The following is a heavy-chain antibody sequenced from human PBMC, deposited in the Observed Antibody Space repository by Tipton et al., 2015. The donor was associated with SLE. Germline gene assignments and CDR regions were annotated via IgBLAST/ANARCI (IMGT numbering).Heavy chain of an antibody. CDR1: GGSFSGYY. J-gene: IGHJ4*02. V-gene: IGHV4-34*01. Sequence: LRLSCAVHGGSFSGYYWSWIRQPPGKGLEWIGEINHSGSTNYNPSLKSRVTISVDTSKNQFSLKLSSVTAADTAVYYCARRCQYQLLRWGQGTLVTVSS. CDR2: INHSGST. D-gene: IGHD2-2*01. CDR3: ARRCQYQLLR.